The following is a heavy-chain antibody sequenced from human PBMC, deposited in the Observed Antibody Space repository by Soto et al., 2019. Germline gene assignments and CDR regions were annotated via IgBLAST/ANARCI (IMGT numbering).Heavy chain of an antibody. CDR3: ARAGTGERDAFDI. CDR1: GFTFSSYW. D-gene: IGHD7-27*01. Sequence: GGSLRLSCAASGFTFSSYWMSWVRQAPGKGLEWVANIKQDGSEKYYVDSVKGRFTISRDNAKNSLYLQMNSLRAEDTAVYYCARAGTGERDAFDIWGQGTMVTGSS. J-gene: IGHJ3*02. CDR2: IKQDGSEK. V-gene: IGHV3-7*01.